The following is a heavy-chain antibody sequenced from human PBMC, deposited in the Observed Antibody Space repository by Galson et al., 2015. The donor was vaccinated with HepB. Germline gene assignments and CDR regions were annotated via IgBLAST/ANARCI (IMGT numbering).Heavy chain of an antibody. D-gene: IGHD3-22*01. CDR1: GGSISSYY. Sequence: ETLSLTCTVSGGSISSYYWSWIRQPPGKGLEWIGYIYYSGSSNQNPSLKSRVTISEDMSKSQFSLKLSSVTAADTAVYYCARLSNYYYDSSAYYQGGYFDLWGRGALVTVSS. CDR3: ARLSNYYYDSSAYYQGGYFDL. CDR2: IYYSGSS. J-gene: IGHJ2*01. V-gene: IGHV4-59*08.